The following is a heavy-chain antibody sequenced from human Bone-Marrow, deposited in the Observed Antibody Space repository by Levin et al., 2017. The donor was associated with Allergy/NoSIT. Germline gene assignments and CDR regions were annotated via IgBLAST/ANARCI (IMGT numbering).Heavy chain of an antibody. V-gene: IGHV3-30*03. D-gene: IGHD3-10*01. Sequence: GGFLRLSCAASGFTFSSYGMHWVRQAPGKGLEWVAVISYDGSNKYYADSVKGRFTISRDNSKNTLYLQMNSLRAEDTAVYYCATLGPYGSGVWGQGTMVTVSS. CDR3: ATLGPYGSGV. J-gene: IGHJ3*01. CDR2: ISYDGSNK. CDR1: GFTFSSYG.